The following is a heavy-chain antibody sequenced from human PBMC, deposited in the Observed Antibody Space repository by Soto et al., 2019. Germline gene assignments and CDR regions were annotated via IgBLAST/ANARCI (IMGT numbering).Heavy chain of an antibody. Sequence: SETLSLTCTVSCGSISSYYWSWIRQPPGKGLEWIGYIYYSGSTNYNPSLKSRVTISVDTSKNQFSLKLSSVTAADTAVYYCARETLEDGMDVWGKGTTVPVSS. CDR3: ARETLEDGMDV. CDR1: CGSISSYY. V-gene: IGHV4-59*01. J-gene: IGHJ6*04. CDR2: IYYSGST. D-gene: IGHD1-1*01.